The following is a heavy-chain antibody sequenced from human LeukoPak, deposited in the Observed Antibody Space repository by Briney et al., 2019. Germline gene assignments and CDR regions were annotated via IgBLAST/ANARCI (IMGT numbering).Heavy chain of an antibody. V-gene: IGHV1-8*01. Sequence: ASVKVSCTASGYTFTSYDINWVRQATGQGLEWMGWMNPNSGNTGYAQKFQGRVTITRDTSINTAYMELSSLRSEDTAVYYCARDSEGGTGWFDPWGQGTLVTVSS. J-gene: IGHJ5*02. D-gene: IGHD1-1*01. CDR3: ARDSEGGTGWFDP. CDR2: MNPNSGNT. CDR1: GYTFTSYD.